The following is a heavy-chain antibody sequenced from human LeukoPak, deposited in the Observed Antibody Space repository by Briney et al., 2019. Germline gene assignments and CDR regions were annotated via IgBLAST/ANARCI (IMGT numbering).Heavy chain of an antibody. J-gene: IGHJ3*02. D-gene: IGHD2-21*01. CDR2: IIPIFGTA. CDR3: ASYSLGGDAAFDI. Sequence: GASVKVSCKASGGTFSSYAISWVRQAPGQGLEWMGGIIPIFGTANYAQKFQGGVTITADESTSTAYMELSSLRSEDTAVYYCASYSLGGDAAFDIWGQGTMVTVSS. CDR1: GGTFSSYA. V-gene: IGHV1-69*13.